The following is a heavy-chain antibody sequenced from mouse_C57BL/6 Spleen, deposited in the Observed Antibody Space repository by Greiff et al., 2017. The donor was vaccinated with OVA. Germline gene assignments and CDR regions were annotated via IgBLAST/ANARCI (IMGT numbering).Heavy chain of an antibody. CDR2: IYPGNSDT. CDR3: TMDYGSSYYFDY. D-gene: IGHD1-1*01. J-gene: IGHJ2*01. V-gene: IGHV1-5*01. CDR1: GYTFTSYW. Sequence: VQLQQSGTVLARPGASVKMSCKTSGYTFTSYWMHWVKQRPGQGLEWIGAIYPGNSDTSYNQKFQGKAKLTAVTSASTAYMELSSLTNEDSAVYYCTMDYGSSYYFDYWGQGTTLTVAS.